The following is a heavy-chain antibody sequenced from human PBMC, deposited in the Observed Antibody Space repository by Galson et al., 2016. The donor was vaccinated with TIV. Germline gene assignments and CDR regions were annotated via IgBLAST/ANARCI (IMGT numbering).Heavy chain of an antibody. CDR1: GLPATENH. D-gene: IGHD2-21*01. J-gene: IGHJ6*02. CDR2: IYSNGNT. CDR3: ARERRLCGNECYLKYYYGMDV. V-gene: IGHV3-66*03. Sequence: SLRLSCAASGLPATENHMTWVRQAPGKGLEWVALIYSNGNTIYADSVKGRFTISRDNSKNMVYLQMNSLRTEDTAVYFCARERRLCGNECYLKYYYGMDVWGQGTTVTVSS.